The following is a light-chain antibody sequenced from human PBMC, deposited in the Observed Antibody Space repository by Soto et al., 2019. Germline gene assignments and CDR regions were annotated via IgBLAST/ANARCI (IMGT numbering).Light chain of an antibody. Sequence: QSVLTRPPSVSGSPGQSVIISCTGTSSDVGSYNRVSWYQQPPGTAPKLMIYEVSNRPSGVPDRFSGSKSGNTASLTISGLQAEDEADYYCSSYTSSSTYVFGTGTKVTVL. CDR3: SSYTSSSTYV. J-gene: IGLJ1*01. CDR2: EVS. V-gene: IGLV2-18*02. CDR1: SSDVGSYNR.